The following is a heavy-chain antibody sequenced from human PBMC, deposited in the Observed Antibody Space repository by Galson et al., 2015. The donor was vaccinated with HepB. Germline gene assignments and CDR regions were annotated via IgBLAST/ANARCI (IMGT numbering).Heavy chain of an antibody. CDR1: GFTFDDYG. Sequence: SLRLSCAASGFTFDDYGMSWVRQAPGKGLEWVSGINWNGGSTGYADSVKGRFTISRDNAKNSLYLQMNSLRAEDTALYHCARDLPDGSGYYYVSNWFDPWGQGTLVTVSS. J-gene: IGHJ5*02. CDR3: ARDLPDGSGYYYVSNWFDP. CDR2: INWNGGST. D-gene: IGHD3-22*01. V-gene: IGHV3-20*01.